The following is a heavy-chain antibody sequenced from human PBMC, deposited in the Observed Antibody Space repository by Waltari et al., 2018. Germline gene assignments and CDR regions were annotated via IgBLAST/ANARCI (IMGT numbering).Heavy chain of an antibody. CDR1: GGSFSGYY. V-gene: IGHV4-34*01. CDR2: INHSGST. Sequence: QVQLQQWGAGLLKPSETLSLTCAVYGGSFSGYYWSWIRQPPGKELEWIGEINHSGSTHYNPSLKSRVTISVDTSKNQFSLKLSSVTAADTAVYYCARKVGSGSSLYYYYGMDVWGQGTTVTVSS. J-gene: IGHJ6*02. CDR3: ARKVGSGSSLYYYYGMDV. D-gene: IGHD3-10*01.